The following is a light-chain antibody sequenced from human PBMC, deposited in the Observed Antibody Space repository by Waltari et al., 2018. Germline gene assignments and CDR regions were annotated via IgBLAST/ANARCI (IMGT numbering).Light chain of an antibody. CDR1: RAIGNN. CDR2: DAS. V-gene: IGKV3-15*01. Sequence: EIVMTQSPATLSVSPGGGATLSCRASRAIGNNVAWYQQKPGQPLTLPIFDASTRATGIPARFSGSWSGTEFTLTISSLQSEDSAVYFCQQFNTLYSFGQGTKLEIK. CDR3: QQFNTLYS. J-gene: IGKJ2*01.